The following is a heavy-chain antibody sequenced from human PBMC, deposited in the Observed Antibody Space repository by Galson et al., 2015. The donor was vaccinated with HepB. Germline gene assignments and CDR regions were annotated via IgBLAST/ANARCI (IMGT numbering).Heavy chain of an antibody. V-gene: IGHV3-30*03. Sequence: SLRLSCAASGFIFSNSSMHWVRQAPGKGLEWVACISYDGSQKSYAESVRGRFADSRDNSKKTLYLQMSSLRIDDTALYFCSPGRPPRTLGSSAGDFESWGQGTLVTVPS. D-gene: IGHD3-22*01. J-gene: IGHJ4*02. CDR2: ISYDGSQK. CDR1: GFIFSNSS. CDR3: SPGRPPRTLGSSAGDFES.